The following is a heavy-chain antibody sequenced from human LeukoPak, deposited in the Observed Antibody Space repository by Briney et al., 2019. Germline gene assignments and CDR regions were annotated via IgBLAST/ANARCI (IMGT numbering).Heavy chain of an antibody. Sequence: GGSLRLSCAASGFTFGNYAMRWVRRAPGKGLEWVSTISGSGGSTYYADSVKGRFTISRDNSKNTLYLQMHSLRPEDTAVYYCATDWLSGSGSSLYYFDGWGQGTLVTVSS. D-gene: IGHD3-10*01. CDR2: ISGSGGST. CDR3: ATDWLSGSGSSLYYFDG. V-gene: IGHV3-23*01. J-gene: IGHJ4*02. CDR1: GFTFGNYA.